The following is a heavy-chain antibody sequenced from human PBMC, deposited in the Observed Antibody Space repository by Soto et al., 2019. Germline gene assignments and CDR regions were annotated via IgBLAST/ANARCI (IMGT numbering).Heavy chain of an antibody. V-gene: IGHV1-8*01. CDR2: MNPNSGNA. D-gene: IGHD6-6*01. CDR1: GYTFTSHN. Sequence: QVQLVQSGAEVKKPGASVKVSCKASGYTFTSHNIVWVRQASGQELEWVGGMNPNSGNADYAQKFQGRVTMTRDTSISTAYMGLSSLRSEDTAVYYCARRMSSSQFYYSMYVWGKGTTVTGSS. J-gene: IGHJ6*04. CDR3: ARRMSSSQFYYSMYV.